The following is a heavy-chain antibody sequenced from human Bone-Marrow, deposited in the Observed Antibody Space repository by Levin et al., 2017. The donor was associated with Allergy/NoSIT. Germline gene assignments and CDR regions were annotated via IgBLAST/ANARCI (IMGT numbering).Heavy chain of an antibody. V-gene: IGHV3-9*01. CDR3: AKARGILTGPFDY. D-gene: IGHD3-9*01. CDR2: ISWNSGSI. CDR1: GFTFDDYA. J-gene: IGHJ4*02. Sequence: GGSLRLSCAASGFTFDDYAMHWVRQAPGKGLEWVSGISWNSGSIGYADSVKGRFTISRDNAKNSLYLQMNSLRAEDTALYYCAKARGILTGPFDYWGQGTLVTVSS.